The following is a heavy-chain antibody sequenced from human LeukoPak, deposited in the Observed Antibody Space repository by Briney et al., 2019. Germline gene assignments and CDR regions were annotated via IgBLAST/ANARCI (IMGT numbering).Heavy chain of an antibody. D-gene: IGHD3-22*01. J-gene: IGHJ4*02. CDR2: ISGSGGST. V-gene: IGHV3-23*01. CDR1: RFTLSKYA. Sequence: GGSLRLSCAASRFTLSKYAMSCVRQAPGKGLEWVSAISGSGGSTYYADSVKGRFTISRDNSKNTLYLQMNSLRAEDTAVYYCAKDRARISMIVVVTNFDYWGQGTLVTVSS. CDR3: AKDRARISMIVVVTNFDY.